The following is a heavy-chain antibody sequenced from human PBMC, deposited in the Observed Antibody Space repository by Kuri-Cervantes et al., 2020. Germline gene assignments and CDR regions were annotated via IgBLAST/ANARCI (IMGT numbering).Heavy chain of an antibody. J-gene: IGHJ4*02. Sequence: GESLKISCAASGFTFSGYAMSWVRQAPGKGLEWVSAVSEYGDDTYYADSVKGRFTISRDNSKNTLYLQMNSLRAEDTAVYYCARDRDYFDYWGQGTLVTVSS. CDR1: GFTFSGYA. D-gene: IGHD3-10*01. CDR2: VSEYGDDT. V-gene: IGHV3-23*01. CDR3: ARDRDYFDY.